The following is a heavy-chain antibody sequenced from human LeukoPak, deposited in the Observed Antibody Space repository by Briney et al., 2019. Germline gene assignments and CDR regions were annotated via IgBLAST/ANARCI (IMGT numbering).Heavy chain of an antibody. D-gene: IGHD1-1*01. V-gene: IGHV3-49*03. CDR1: EFTFGDYA. J-gene: IGHJ6*03. Sequence: GGSLRLSCTASEFTFGDYAMSWFRRAPGKGLEWVGFIRSKTYGGTAEYPASVRGRFTISRHDSTGIAHLQINSLKTEAAAVYYCGRLERNPYYIDVWGKGTTVTVSS. CDR3: GRLERNPYYIDV. CDR2: IRSKTYGGTA.